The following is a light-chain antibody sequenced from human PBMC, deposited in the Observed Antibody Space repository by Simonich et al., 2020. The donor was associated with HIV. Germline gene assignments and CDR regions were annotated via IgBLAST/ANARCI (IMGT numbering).Light chain of an antibody. J-gene: IGLJ2*01. Sequence: QSALTQPASVSESPGQSITVSCTGTTSDIGSFDYVSWYQQHPGKAPELIIYDVNKRPSGISDRFSGSKSGNTASLTISGLQAEDEADYYCCSYAGSSTYVVFGGGTKLTVL. V-gene: IGLV2-14*03. CDR1: TSDIGSFDY. CDR3: CSYAGSSTYVV. CDR2: DVN.